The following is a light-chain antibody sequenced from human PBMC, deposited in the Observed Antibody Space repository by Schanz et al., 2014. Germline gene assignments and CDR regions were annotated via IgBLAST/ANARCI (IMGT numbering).Light chain of an antibody. Sequence: QSALTQPASVSGSPGQSITISCTGTSSDIGNYNLVSWYQQHPGKAPKVMIYEVSKWPSGVSNRFSGSKSGNTASLTISGLQAEDEADYYCSSYTPSSTTLYVFGTGTKLTVL. CDR1: SSDIGNYNL. CDR2: EVS. V-gene: IGLV2-14*02. J-gene: IGLJ1*01. CDR3: SSYTPSSTTLYV.